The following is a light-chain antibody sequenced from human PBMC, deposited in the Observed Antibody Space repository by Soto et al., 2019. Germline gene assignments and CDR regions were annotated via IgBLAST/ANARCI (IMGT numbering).Light chain of an antibody. V-gene: IGKV3-20*01. Sequence: EIVLTQSPGTLSLSPGKRATLSCRASQSISSSYFAWYQQRRGQAPRLLICGASSRATGIPDRFSGSGSGTVFTLTISRLEPEDFAVYYCQQYDNSAWTFGPGTKVDIK. CDR3: QQYDNSAWT. CDR2: GAS. J-gene: IGKJ1*01. CDR1: QSISSSY.